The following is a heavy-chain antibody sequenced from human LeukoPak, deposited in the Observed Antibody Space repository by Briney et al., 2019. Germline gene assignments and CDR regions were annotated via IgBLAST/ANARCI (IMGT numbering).Heavy chain of an antibody. D-gene: IGHD2-15*01. CDR3: ARIHPPRYCSGGSCYSYYYYYMDV. J-gene: IGHJ6*03. V-gene: IGHV4-59*08. CDR2: IYYSGST. CDR1: GGSISSYY. Sequence: PSETLSLTCTVSGGSISSYYWSWIRQPPGKGLEWIGYIYYSGSTNYNPSLKSRVTISVDTSKNQFSLKLSSVTAADTAVCYCARIHPPRYCSGGSCYSYYYYYMDVWGKGTTVTVSS.